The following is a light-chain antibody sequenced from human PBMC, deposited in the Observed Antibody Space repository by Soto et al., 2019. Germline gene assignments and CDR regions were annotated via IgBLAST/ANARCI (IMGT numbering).Light chain of an antibody. CDR1: QTISSW. J-gene: IGKJ5*01. Sequence: DIQMTQSPSTLSGSLGDRVTITCRASQTISSWLAWYQQKPGKAPKLLIYKASSLESGVPSRFSGSGSGTEFTLTINSLQADDFATYYCQQHNSFSITFGQGTRLEIK. V-gene: IGKV1-5*03. CDR3: QQHNSFSIT. CDR2: KAS.